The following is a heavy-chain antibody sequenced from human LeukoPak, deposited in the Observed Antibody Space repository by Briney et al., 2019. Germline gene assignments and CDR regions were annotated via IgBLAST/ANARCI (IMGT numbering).Heavy chain of an antibody. D-gene: IGHD3-10*01. CDR3: VRDGNRGYDMDV. J-gene: IGHJ6*02. Sequence: GGSLRLSCATSGFTFSAYSMIWVRQTPGKGLECLSYITSSSDSIHYADSVKGRFTISGDIATNSVYLQMNSLRAEDTALYYCVRDGNRGYDMDVWGQGTAVTVSS. CDR1: GFTFSAYS. V-gene: IGHV3-48*01. CDR2: ITSSSDSI.